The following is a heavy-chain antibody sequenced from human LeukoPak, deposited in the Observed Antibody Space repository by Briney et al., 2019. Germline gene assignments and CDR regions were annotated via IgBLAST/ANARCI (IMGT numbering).Heavy chain of an antibody. CDR1: GFTFSSSG. J-gene: IGHJ4*02. CDR3: ATDRGWFFDN. V-gene: IGHV3-30*03. CDR2: ISHEGIEK. D-gene: IGHD6-19*01. Sequence: GRSLRLSCAASGFTFSSSGMRWVRQAPGTGLEWVAFISHEGIEKYYADSVKGRFTISRDNSKNTLYLQMNSLRDEDTAVFYCATDRGWFFDNWGQGTLVTVAS.